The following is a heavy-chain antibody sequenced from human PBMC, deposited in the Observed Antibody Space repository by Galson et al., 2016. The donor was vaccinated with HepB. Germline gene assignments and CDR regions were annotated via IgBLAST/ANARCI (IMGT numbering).Heavy chain of an antibody. CDR1: GFTFSDYY. Sequence: SLRLSCAASGFTFSDYYMSWLRQAPGKGLEWAALISYDESSDYADSVKGRFTISRDNSKNTVYLQMNTLRAEDTGVYFCARGRKTGVPVYGTGYYGMDVWGKGTTVTASS. V-gene: IGHV3-30-3*01. D-gene: IGHD6-19*01. CDR2: ISYDESS. CDR3: ARGRKTGVPVYGTGYYGMDV. J-gene: IGHJ6*04.